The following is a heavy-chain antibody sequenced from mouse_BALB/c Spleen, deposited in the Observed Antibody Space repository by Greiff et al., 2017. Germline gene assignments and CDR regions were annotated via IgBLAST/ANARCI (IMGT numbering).Heavy chain of an antibody. CDR1: GYSITSDYA. CDR3: ARSLIYYFDY. Sequence: EVKLVESGPGLAKPSQSLSLTCTVTGYSITSDYAWNWIRQFPGNKLEWMGYISYSGSTSYNPSLKSRISITRDTSKNQFFLQLNSVTTEDTATYYCARSLIYYFDYWGQGTTLTVSS. V-gene: IGHV3-2*02. CDR2: ISYSGST. J-gene: IGHJ2*01.